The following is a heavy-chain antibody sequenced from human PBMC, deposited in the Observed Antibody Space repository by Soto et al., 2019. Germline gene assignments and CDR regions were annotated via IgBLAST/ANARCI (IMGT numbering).Heavy chain of an antibody. CDR3: ARESGDNWSYEAH. CDR1: GGSFSDYY. J-gene: IGHJ4*02. V-gene: IGHV4-34*01. CDR2: INHSGST. Sequence: LSLTCAVYGGSFSDYYWSWIRQPPGKGPEWIGEINHSGSTNYNPSLKSRVTISVDTSKNQFSLNLMSVTAADTAVYYCARESGDNWSYEAHWGQGTQVTVSS. D-gene: IGHD1-7*01.